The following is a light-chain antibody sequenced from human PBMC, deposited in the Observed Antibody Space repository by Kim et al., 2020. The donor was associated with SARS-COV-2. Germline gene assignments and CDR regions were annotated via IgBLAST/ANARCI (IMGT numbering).Light chain of an antibody. Sequence: SYELTQPPSVSVAPGKTARITCGGNNIGGKNVYWYQQKSGQAPVLVIYYDSDRPSGIPERFSGSNSGNTATLTISRVEAGDEADYYCQVWDTRSDHWVFG. CDR1: NIGGKN. CDR2: YDS. J-gene: IGLJ3*02. V-gene: IGLV3-21*04. CDR3: QVWDTRSDHWV.